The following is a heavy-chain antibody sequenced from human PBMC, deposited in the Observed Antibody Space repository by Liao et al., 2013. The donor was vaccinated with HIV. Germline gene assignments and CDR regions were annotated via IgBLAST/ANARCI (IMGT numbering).Heavy chain of an antibody. J-gene: IGHJ4*02. Sequence: QVQLQESGPGLVKPSQTLSLTCTVSGGSISSGSYYWSWIRQPAGKGLEWIGRIYTSGSTNYNPSLKSRVTISVDTSKNQFSLKLSSVTAADTAVYYCARDSIYDSSGYYSPLYFDYWVQGTLVTVSS. CDR2: IYTSGST. D-gene: IGHD3-22*01. CDR3: ARDSIYDSSGYYSPLYFDY. CDR1: GGSISSGSYY. V-gene: IGHV4-61*02.